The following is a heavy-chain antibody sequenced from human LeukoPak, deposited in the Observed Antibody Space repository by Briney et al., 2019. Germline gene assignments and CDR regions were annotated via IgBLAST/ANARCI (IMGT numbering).Heavy chain of an antibody. J-gene: IGHJ3*02. CDR2: MNPNSGNG. CDR1: GYAFTSYD. CDR3: ARELRRDEI. D-gene: IGHD6-25*01. Sequence: ASVKVSCKASGYAFTSYDINWVRQATGQGLEWMGYMNPNSGNGGYAQKFQGRVTITTDTSISTAYMELSGLTSGDTAVYYCARELRRDEIWGQGTLVTVSS. V-gene: IGHV1-8*03.